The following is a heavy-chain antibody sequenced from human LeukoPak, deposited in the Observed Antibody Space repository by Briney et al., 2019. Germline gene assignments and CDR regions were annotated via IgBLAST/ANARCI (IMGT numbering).Heavy chain of an antibody. CDR3: ARDSSSWFSFDY. CDR2: VYSGGNT. Sequence: GGSLRLSCAASGFTVSNNYMSWVRQAPGKGLEWVSVVYSGGNTYYADSVKGRFAISRDYSRNTVYLQMNSLRAEDTAVYYCARDSSSWFSFDYWGQGTLVTVSS. V-gene: IGHV3-53*01. D-gene: IGHD6-13*01. J-gene: IGHJ4*02. CDR1: GFTVSNNY.